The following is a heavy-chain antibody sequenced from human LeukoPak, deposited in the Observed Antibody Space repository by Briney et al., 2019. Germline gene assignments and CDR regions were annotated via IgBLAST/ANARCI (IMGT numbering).Heavy chain of an antibody. D-gene: IGHD3-22*01. CDR2: ISSSSSYI. Sequence: SGGSLRLSCAASGFTFSSYSMNWVRQAPGKGLEWVSSISSSSSYIYYADSVKGRFTISRDNAKNSLYLQMNSLRAEDTAVYYCARDLKPKYYYDSSGYYYFGYWGQGTLVTISS. J-gene: IGHJ4*02. V-gene: IGHV3-21*01. CDR1: GFTFSSYS. CDR3: ARDLKPKYYYDSSGYYYFGY.